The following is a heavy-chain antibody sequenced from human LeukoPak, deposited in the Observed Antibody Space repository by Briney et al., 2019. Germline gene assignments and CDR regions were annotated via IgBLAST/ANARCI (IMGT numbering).Heavy chain of an antibody. D-gene: IGHD2-15*01. CDR2: ISGSGGST. Sequence: PGGSLRLSCAASGFTFSSYAMSWVRQAPGKGLEWVSAISGSGGSTNYADSVKGRFTISRDNSKNTLYLQMNSLRAEDTAVYYCAKLVAANWYFDLWGRGTLVTVSS. J-gene: IGHJ2*01. CDR1: GFTFSSYA. CDR3: AKLVAANWYFDL. V-gene: IGHV3-23*01.